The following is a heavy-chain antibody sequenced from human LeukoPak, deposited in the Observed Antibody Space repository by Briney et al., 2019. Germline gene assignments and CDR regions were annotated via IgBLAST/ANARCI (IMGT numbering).Heavy chain of an antibody. CDR3: ARHLLSGDFWGIDY. Sequence: KPGGSLRLSCAASRFTFSSYSMIWVRQAPGKRLEWVSSISSSGTYIYYADSLKGRFTISRDNAANSLYLQMNSLRAEDTAVYYCARHLLSGDFWGIDYWGQGTLVTVSS. J-gene: IGHJ4*02. CDR2: ISSSGTYI. CDR1: RFTFSSYS. V-gene: IGHV3-21*01. D-gene: IGHD3-16*01.